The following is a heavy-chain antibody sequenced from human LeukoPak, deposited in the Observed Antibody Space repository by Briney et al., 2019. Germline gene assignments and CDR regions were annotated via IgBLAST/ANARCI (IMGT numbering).Heavy chain of an antibody. Sequence: QPGRSLRLSCEASGFTFSSYGMHWVRQAPGKGLEWVAVIWYDGGNKYYGDSVKGRFTISRDNSKNTLYLQMNSLRAADTAVYYCASILNGQWLGYNWFDPWGQGTLVTVSS. D-gene: IGHD6-19*01. CDR1: GFTFSSYG. CDR3: ASILNGQWLGYNWFDP. CDR2: IWYDGGNK. J-gene: IGHJ5*02. V-gene: IGHV3-33*01.